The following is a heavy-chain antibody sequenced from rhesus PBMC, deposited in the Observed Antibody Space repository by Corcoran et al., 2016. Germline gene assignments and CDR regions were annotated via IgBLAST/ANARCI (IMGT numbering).Heavy chain of an antibody. J-gene: IGHJ4*01. CDR1: GYTFTDYY. D-gene: IGHD6-25*01. V-gene: IGHV1-138*01. CDR3: TIDRDSGTWNFGY. Sequence: QVQLVQSGTEVKKPGSSVKVSCKASGYTFTDYYVHGVRQATGTGLEWGREINPKTAGTNNAQKLQGRVIVTRDTSTSTAYMDVSSLRSEDTAVYYCTIDRDSGTWNFGYWGQGVLVIVSS. CDR2: INPKTAGT.